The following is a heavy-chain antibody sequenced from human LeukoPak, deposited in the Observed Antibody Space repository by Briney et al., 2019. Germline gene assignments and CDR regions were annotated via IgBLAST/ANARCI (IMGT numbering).Heavy chain of an antibody. CDR3: ARDGYCSSTSCYYYYYGMDV. V-gene: IGHV1-18*01. Sequence: GASVKVSCKTSGFTLSSYGISWVRQAPGQGLEWMGWISAYNGNTNYAQKLQGRVTMTTDTSTSTAYMELRSLRSDDTAVYYCARDGYCSSTSCYYYYYGMDVWGQGTTVTVSS. CDR1: GFTLSSYG. CDR2: ISAYNGNT. J-gene: IGHJ6*02. D-gene: IGHD2-2*03.